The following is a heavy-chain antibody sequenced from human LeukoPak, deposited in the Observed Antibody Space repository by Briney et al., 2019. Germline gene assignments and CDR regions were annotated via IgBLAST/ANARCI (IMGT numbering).Heavy chain of an antibody. CDR1: GYTFTSYY. CDR3: ARRYVSEADCGGDCYPFDY. CDR2: INPSGGST. V-gene: IGHV1-46*01. J-gene: IGHJ4*02. Sequence: ASVKVSCKASGYTFTSYYMHWVRQAPGQGLEWMGIINPSGGSTSYAQKFQGRVTMTRDMSTSTVYMELSSLRSEDTAVYYCARRYVSEADCGGDCYPFDYWGQGTLVTVSS. D-gene: IGHD2-21*02.